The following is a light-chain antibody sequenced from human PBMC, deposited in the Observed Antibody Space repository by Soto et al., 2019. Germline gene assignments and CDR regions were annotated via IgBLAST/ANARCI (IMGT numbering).Light chain of an antibody. Sequence: EIVLTQSPGTLSLSPGERATLSCRASQSVSSSYLAWYQQKPGQAPRLLIYGASSMATGIPDRFSGSGSGTDFTLTISRLEPDDFAVHYCQQYGSSHPYTFGQGTKLEIK. V-gene: IGKV3-20*01. CDR3: QQYGSSHPYT. J-gene: IGKJ2*01. CDR1: QSVSSSY. CDR2: GAS.